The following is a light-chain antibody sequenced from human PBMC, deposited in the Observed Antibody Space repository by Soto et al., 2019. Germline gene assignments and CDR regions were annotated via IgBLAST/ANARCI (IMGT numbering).Light chain of an antibody. J-gene: IGLJ1*01. V-gene: IGLV2-14*01. CDR1: SSDVGGYNY. CDR3: NSYTTSNTRQIV. CDR2: DVS. Sequence: QSVLTQPASASGSPGQSITIFCTGTSSDVGGYNYVSWYQQHPGKAPKFMIYDVSNRPSGVSTRFSGSKSGNTASLTISGLQAEDEADYYCNSYTTSNTRQIVFGTGTKVTVL.